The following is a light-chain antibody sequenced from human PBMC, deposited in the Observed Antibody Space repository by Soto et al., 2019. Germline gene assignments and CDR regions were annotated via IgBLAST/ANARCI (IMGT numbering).Light chain of an antibody. Sequence: IQLTQSPSSLSASVGDRVTLTCRASQGIAGHLAWYQQKPGKAPKLLIYTASTLHSGVPSRFSGSGSGTDFTLTINSLQPEYFATYYCLQLKSYPLTFGPGTKVDIK. CDR2: TAS. V-gene: IGKV1-9*01. CDR1: QGIAGH. CDR3: LQLKSYPLT. J-gene: IGKJ3*01.